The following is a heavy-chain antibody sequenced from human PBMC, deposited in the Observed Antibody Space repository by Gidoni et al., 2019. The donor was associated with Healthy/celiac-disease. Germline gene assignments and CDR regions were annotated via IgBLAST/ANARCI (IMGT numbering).Heavy chain of an antibody. CDR1: GCTSSRYA. V-gene: IGHV3-64*01. Sequence: EVQLVASGGGLVQPGGSLRLSCAASGCTSSRYAMHWVRQAPGKGLEYVSAISSNGGSTYYANSVKGRFTISRDNSKNTLYLQMGSLRAEDMAVYYCASLPFSSSGCGHYYGMDVWGQGTTVTVSS. D-gene: IGHD6-6*01. CDR3: ASLPFSSSGCGHYYGMDV. J-gene: IGHJ6*02. CDR2: ISSNGGST.